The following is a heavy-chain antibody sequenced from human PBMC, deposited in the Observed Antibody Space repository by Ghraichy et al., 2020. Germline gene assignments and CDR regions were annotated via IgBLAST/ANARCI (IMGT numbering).Heavy chain of an antibody. Sequence: GGSLRLSCAASGFTFSSYAMSWVRQAPGRGLEWVSAVSGSGGSTYYADSVKGRFTISRDNSKNTLYLQMNSLRAEDTAVYYCAKESYYYNSSGYTGDAFDIWGQGTMVTVSS. CDR1: GFTFSSYA. CDR3: AKESYYYNSSGYTGDAFDI. CDR2: VSGSGGST. D-gene: IGHD3-22*01. J-gene: IGHJ3*02. V-gene: IGHV3-23*01.